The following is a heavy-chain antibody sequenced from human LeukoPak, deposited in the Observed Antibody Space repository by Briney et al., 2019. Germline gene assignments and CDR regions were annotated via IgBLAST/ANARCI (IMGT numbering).Heavy chain of an antibody. CDR1: GGSISSSSYY. D-gene: IGHD3-22*01. V-gene: IGHV4-39*07. CDR2: IYYSGST. Sequence: SETLSLTCTVSGGSISSSSYYWGWIRQPPGKGLEWIGSIYYSGSTYYNPSLKSRVTISVDTSKNQFSLKLSSVTAADTAVYYCARAPGVYNSSGYYYWGQGTLVTVPS. J-gene: IGHJ4*02. CDR3: ARAPGVYNSSGYYY.